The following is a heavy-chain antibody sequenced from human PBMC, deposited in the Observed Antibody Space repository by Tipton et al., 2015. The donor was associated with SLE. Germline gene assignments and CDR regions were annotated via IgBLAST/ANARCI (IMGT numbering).Heavy chain of an antibody. CDR2: IYFSGRT. D-gene: IGHD6-19*01. V-gene: IGHV4-39*01. J-gene: IGHJ4*02. Sequence: LRLSCTVSGGSISTSGYYWGWIRQPPGKGLEWIGSIYFSGRTYYNPSLKSRVTISVDTSKNQFSLRLGSVTAADTAVYYCARQGKSSGWYNYWGQGTLVTVSS. CDR1: GGSISTSGYY. CDR3: ARQGKSSGWYNY.